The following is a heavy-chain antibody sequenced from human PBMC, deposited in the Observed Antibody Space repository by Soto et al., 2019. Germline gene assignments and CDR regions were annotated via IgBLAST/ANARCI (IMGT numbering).Heavy chain of an antibody. J-gene: IGHJ4*02. D-gene: IGHD2-2*01. Sequence: PGESLKISCAASGFTFSDYYMSWIRQAPGKGLEWVSYISSSGSTIYYADSVKGRFTISRDNAKNSLYLQMNSLRAEDTAVYYCARSIVVVPAIDYWGQGTLVTVSS. CDR3: ARSIVVVPAIDY. CDR1: GFTFSDYY. V-gene: IGHV3-11*01. CDR2: ISSSGSTI.